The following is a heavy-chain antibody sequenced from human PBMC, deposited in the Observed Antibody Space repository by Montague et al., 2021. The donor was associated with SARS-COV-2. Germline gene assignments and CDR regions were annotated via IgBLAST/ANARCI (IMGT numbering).Heavy chain of an antibody. CDR3: ADDYGERDWFDP. CDR1: GGSISSSSYY. D-gene: IGHD4-17*01. CDR2: IYYSGST. V-gene: IGHV4-39*01. Sequence: SETLSLTCTVSGGSISSSSYYWGWIRQPPGKGLEWIGSIYYSGSTYYNPSLKSRATISVDTSKNQFSLKLSSVTAADTAVYYCADDYGERDWFDPWGPGTLVTVSS. J-gene: IGHJ5*02.